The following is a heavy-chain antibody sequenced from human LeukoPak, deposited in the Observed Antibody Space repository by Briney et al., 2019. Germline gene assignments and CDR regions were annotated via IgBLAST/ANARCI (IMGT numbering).Heavy chain of an antibody. CDR3: ASPDEDYDILTGYYRGVAYYFDY. CDR2: IIPIFGTA. Sequence: ASVKVSCKASGGTFSSYAISWVRQAPGQGLEWMGGIIPIFGTANYAQKFQGRVTITADESTSTAYMELSSLRSEDTAVYYCASPDEDYDILTGYYRGVAYYFDYWGQGTLVTVSS. V-gene: IGHV1-69*13. J-gene: IGHJ4*02. D-gene: IGHD3-9*01. CDR1: GGTFSSYA.